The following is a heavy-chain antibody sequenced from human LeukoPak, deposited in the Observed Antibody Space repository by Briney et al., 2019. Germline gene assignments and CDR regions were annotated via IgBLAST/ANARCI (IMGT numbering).Heavy chain of an antibody. CDR1: GGSISNDY. CDR3: ARGLTGSTGFDP. V-gene: IGHV4-4*07. D-gene: IGHD1-7*01. J-gene: IGHJ5*02. CDR2: IYSSGTT. Sequence: SETLSFTCTASGGSISNDYWSWIRQSAGKGLEWIGRIYSSGTTTYNPSLKSRVTMSVDTSKNQFSLNLNSVTAADTAVYFCARGLTGSTGFDPWGQGTLVTVSS.